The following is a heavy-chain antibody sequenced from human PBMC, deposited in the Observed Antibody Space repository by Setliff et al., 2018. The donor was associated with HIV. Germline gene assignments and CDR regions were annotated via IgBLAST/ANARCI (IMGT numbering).Heavy chain of an antibody. Sequence: ASVKVSCKASGYTFTSYYMHWVRQAPGQGLEWMGIINPSSGSTSNKQKFQGRVTMTRDTSTNTVYMELSSLRFEDTAVYYCARDMNRRSYSDTSPHDYWGQGTRVTVSS. CDR1: GYTFTSYY. D-gene: IGHD3-22*01. CDR3: ARDMNRRSYSDTSPHDY. CDR2: INPSSGST. J-gene: IGHJ4*02. V-gene: IGHV1-46*01.